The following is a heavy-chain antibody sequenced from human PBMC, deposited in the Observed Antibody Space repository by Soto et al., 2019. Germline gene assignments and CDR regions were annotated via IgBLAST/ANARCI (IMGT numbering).Heavy chain of an antibody. Sequence: SLRLSCAASGFTFSSYGMHWVRQAPGKGLEWVAVIWYDGSNKYYADSVKGRFTISRDNSKNTLYLQMNSLRAEDTAVYYCARDSRRYPHAFDIWGQGTMVTVSS. V-gene: IGHV3-33*01. D-gene: IGHD3-16*01. CDR2: IWYDGSNK. J-gene: IGHJ3*02. CDR3: ARDSRRYPHAFDI. CDR1: GFTFSSYG.